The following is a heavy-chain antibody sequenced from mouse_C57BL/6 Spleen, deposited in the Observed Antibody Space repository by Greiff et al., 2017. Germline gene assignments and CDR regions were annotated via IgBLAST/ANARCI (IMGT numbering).Heavy chain of an antibody. CDR1: GFTFSDYG. CDR3: ARGLAYFDY. CDR2: ISSGSSTI. Sequence: DVKLVESGGGLVKPGGSLKLSCAASGFTFSDYGMHWVRQAPEKGLEWVAYISSGSSTIYYADTVKGRFTISRDTAKNTLFLQMTSLRSEDTAMYYCARGLAYFDYWGQGTTLTVAS. J-gene: IGHJ2*01. V-gene: IGHV5-17*01.